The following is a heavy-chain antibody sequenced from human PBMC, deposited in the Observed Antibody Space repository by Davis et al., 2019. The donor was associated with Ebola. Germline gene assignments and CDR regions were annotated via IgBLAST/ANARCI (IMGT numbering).Heavy chain of an antibody. CDR2: INHSGST. V-gene: IGHV4-34*01. CDR3: ARDMPGQLRGRAFDI. J-gene: IGHJ3*02. D-gene: IGHD6-6*01. Sequence: MPSETLSLTCAVYGGSFSGYYWSWIRQPPGKGLEWIGEINHSGSTNYNPSLKSRVTISVDTSKNQFSLKLSSVTAADTAVYYCARDMPGQLRGRAFDIWGQGTMVTVSS. CDR1: GGSFSGYY.